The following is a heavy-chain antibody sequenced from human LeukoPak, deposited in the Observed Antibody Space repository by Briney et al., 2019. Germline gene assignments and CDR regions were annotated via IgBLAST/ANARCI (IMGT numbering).Heavy chain of an antibody. J-gene: IGHJ6*04. CDR1: GYSISSGYY. CDR3: ARAYYYGSGPYGMDV. D-gene: IGHD3-10*01. Sequence: SETLSLTCAVSGYSISSGYYWGWIRQPPGKGLEWIASIYHSGSTYYNPSLKSRVTISVDTSKNQFSLKLSSVTAADTAVYYSARAYYYGSGPYGMDVWGKGTTVPVSS. CDR2: IYHSGST. V-gene: IGHV4-38-2*01.